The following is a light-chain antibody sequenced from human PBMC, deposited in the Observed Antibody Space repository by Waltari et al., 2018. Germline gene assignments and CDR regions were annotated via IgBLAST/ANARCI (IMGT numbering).Light chain of an antibody. CDR3: QQHNGY. CDR2: AAS. V-gene: IGKV1-39*01. CDR1: QSISSY. Sequence: DIQMTQSPSSLSASVGDRVTITCRASQSISSYLNWYQQKPGKAPKLLIYAASSLQSGVPSRFSGSGSGTDFTLTISSLQPEDFATYYCQQHNGYFGGGTKVEIK. J-gene: IGKJ4*01.